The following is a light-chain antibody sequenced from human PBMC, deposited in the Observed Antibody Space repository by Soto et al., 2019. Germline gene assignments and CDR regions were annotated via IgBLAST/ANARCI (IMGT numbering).Light chain of an antibody. CDR3: QQSYRTPYT. CDR1: QSISSY. V-gene: IGKV1-39*01. Sequence: DIQMTQSPSSLSASVGDRVTITCRASQSISSYLNWYQQKPGEAPNLLIYAASTLQSGVPLRFRGTGSGTDFTLTISSLQPEDFTTYSCQQSYRTPYTFGQGTKLDIK. CDR2: AAS. J-gene: IGKJ2*01.